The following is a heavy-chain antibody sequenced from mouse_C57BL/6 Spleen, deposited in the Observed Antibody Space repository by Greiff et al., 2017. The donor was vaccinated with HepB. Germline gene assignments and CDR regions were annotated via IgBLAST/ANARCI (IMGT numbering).Heavy chain of an antibody. J-gene: IGHJ4*01. Sequence: VQLQQSGAELVKPGASVKLSCKASGYTFTSYWMHWVKQRPGQGLEWIGMIHPNSGSTNYNEKFKSKATLTVDKSSSTAYMQLSSLTSEDSAVYYCARRGGYSNPYAMDYWGQGTSVTVSS. CDR3: ARRGGYSNPYAMDY. V-gene: IGHV1-64*01. D-gene: IGHD2-5*01. CDR1: GYTFTSYW. CDR2: IHPNSGST.